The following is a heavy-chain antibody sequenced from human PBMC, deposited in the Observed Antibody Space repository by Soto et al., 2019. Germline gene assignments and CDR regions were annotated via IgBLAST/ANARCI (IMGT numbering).Heavy chain of an antibody. CDR1: GYIFVNYG. J-gene: IGHJ6*02. CDR2: ISPYTGNT. D-gene: IGHD3-16*01. Sequence: QVQLVQSGDEVKKPGASVKCSCRASGYIFVNYGIAWVRQAPGQGLGWMGGISPYTGNTHSATKVQGRLTMTTDTSTSTAYMDLGSLTSDDTAVYYCGMVDNYVTPTPQDVWGQGTTVTVSS. CDR3: GMVDNYVTPTPQDV. V-gene: IGHV1-18*01.